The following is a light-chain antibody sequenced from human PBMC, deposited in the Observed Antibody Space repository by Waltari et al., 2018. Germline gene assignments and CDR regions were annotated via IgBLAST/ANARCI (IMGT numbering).Light chain of an antibody. Sequence: QSALTQPASVSGSPGQSITISCTGTSSDVGGYNYVSWYQQHPGKAPKLMIYDVSNRPSEISSRLSGSKSGNTASLTISGLQAEDEADYYCNSYTTTGTLVFGGGTKLTVL. CDR1: SSDVGGYNY. V-gene: IGLV2-14*03. CDR2: DVS. J-gene: IGLJ3*02. CDR3: NSYTTTGTLV.